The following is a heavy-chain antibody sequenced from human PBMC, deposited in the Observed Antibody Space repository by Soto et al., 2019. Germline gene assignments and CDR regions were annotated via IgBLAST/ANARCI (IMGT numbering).Heavy chain of an antibody. J-gene: IGHJ6*02. CDR3: ARDSEQASAQLLYYYYYGMDV. CDR2: ISSSSSYI. Sequence: GGSLRLSCAASGFTFSSYSMNWVRQAPGKGLEWVSSISSSSSYIYYADSVKGRFTISRDNAKNSLYLQMNSLRAEDTAVYYCARDSEQASAQLLYYYYYGMDVWGQGTTV. CDR1: GFTFSSYS. V-gene: IGHV3-21*01. D-gene: IGHD2-2*01.